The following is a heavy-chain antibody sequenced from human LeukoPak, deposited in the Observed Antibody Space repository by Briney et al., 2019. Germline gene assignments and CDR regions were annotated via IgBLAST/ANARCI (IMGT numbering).Heavy chain of an antibody. CDR2: ISAYNGNT. CDR1: GYTFTSYG. J-gene: IGHJ5*02. V-gene: IGHV1-18*01. CDR3: ARDKPAVLAGWFDP. Sequence: GASVKVSCKASGYTFTSYGISWVRQAPGQGLEWMGWISAYNGNTNYAQKLQGRVTMTTDTSTSTAYMELRSLRSDDTAVYYCARDKPAVLAGWFDPWGQGTLVTVSS. D-gene: IGHD2-8*01.